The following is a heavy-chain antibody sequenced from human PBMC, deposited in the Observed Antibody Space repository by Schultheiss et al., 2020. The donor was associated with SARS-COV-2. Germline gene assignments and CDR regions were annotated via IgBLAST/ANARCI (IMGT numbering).Heavy chain of an antibody. CDR2: IYYSGST. Sequence: SETLSLTCTVSGASVSGYYWSWIRQPPGKGLEWIGYIYYSGSTNYNPSLKSRVTISVDTSKNQFSLRLTSVTAADTAVYYCARALTWNYVDYWGQGTLVTVSS. J-gene: IGHJ4*02. D-gene: IGHD1-1*01. CDR1: GASVSGYY. CDR3: ARALTWNYVDY. V-gene: IGHV4-59*02.